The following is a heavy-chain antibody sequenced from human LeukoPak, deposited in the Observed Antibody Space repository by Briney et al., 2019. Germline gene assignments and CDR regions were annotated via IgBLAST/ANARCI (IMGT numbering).Heavy chain of an antibody. CDR1: GGSISSYY. D-gene: IGHD3-3*01. Sequence: SETLSLTCTVSGGSISSYYWSWIRQPAGKAPGWIGRIYSSGIINYNPSLKSRVTMSLDNSKNQLSLKLSYVTAADTAVYYCARDTGKSGYPDYWGQGTLVTVSS. CDR2: IYSSGII. J-gene: IGHJ4*02. CDR3: ARDTGKSGYPDY. V-gene: IGHV4-4*07.